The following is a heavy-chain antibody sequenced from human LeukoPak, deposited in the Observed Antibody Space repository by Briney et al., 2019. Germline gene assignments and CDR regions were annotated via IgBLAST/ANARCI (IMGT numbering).Heavy chain of an antibody. V-gene: IGHV3-21*01. D-gene: IGHD5/OR15-5a*01. Sequence: KSGGSLRLSCAASGFTFSSYSMNWVRQAPGKGLEWVSSISSSSSYIYYADSVKGRFTISRDNAKNSLYLQMNSLRAEDTAVYYCARLYPDYYYYYMDVWGKGTTVTVSS. CDR2: ISSSSSYI. J-gene: IGHJ6*03. CDR3: ARLYPDYYYYYMDV. CDR1: GFTFSSYS.